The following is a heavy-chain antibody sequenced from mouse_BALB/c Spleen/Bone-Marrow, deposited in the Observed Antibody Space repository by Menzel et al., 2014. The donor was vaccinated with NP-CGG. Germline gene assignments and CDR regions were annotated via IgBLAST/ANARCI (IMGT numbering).Heavy chain of an antibody. CDR1: GFDFSTFW. J-gene: IGHJ3*01. D-gene: IGHD1-2*01. V-gene: IGHV4-1*02. CDR3: ARLHYYGYGAY. CDR2: INPDRRTI. Sequence: EVMLVESGGGLVQPGGSLKLSCAASGFDFSTFWMSWVRQAPGKGLEWIGEINPDRRTINYAPSLKDKFIISRDNAKNTLYLPMSKVRSEDTALYYCARLHYYGYGAYWGQGALVPVSA.